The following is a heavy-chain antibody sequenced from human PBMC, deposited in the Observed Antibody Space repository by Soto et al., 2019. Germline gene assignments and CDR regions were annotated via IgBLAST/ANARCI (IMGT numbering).Heavy chain of an antibody. CDR3: AYSSTPFDY. CDR2: ISGSGGST. J-gene: IGHJ4*02. V-gene: IGHV3-23*01. Sequence: GGSLRLSCTASGFTFSSHAMTWVRQAPGKGLEWVSAISGSGGSTYYADSVKGRFTISRDNSKNTLYLQMNSLRAEDTAVYYCAYSSTPFDYWGQGTLVTVSS. D-gene: IGHD6-13*01. CDR1: GFTFSSHA.